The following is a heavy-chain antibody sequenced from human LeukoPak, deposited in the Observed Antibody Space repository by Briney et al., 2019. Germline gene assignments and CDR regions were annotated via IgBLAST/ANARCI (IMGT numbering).Heavy chain of an antibody. D-gene: IGHD6-13*01. Sequence: SVKVSCKASGGTFSSYAISWVRQAPGQGLEWMGGIIPIFGTANYAQKFQGRVTITADKSTSTAYMELSSLRSDDTAVYYCAREGSSSFGWFDPWGQGTLVTVSS. J-gene: IGHJ5*02. CDR1: GGTFSSYA. V-gene: IGHV1-69*06. CDR3: AREGSSSFGWFDP. CDR2: IIPIFGTA.